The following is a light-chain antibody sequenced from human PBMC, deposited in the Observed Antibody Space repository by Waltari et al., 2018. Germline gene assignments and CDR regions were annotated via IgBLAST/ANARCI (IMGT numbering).Light chain of an antibody. CDR1: QSILHSSSNRND. CDR2: WAS. Sequence: DIVMTQSPDSLAVSLGERATINCKSSQSILHSSSNRNDLAWYQHKHDQPPKLLISWASSRESGVPDRFSGSGSGTDFTLTISSLQAEDVAVYYCQQFYSTPYTFGQGTKLEI. CDR3: QQFYSTPYT. J-gene: IGKJ2*01. V-gene: IGKV4-1*01.